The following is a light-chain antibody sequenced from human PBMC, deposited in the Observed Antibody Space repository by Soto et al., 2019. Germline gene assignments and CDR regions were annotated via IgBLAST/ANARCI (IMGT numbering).Light chain of an antibody. V-gene: IGLV6-57*02. CDR3: QSYNSSSQV. Sequence: NFMLTRPHSVSASPGKTVTISYTGNSGSIATNSVQWCQLRPGSVPTTVISEDNQGPSGVPDRFSGSIDNSSNSASLTISGLKTEDEADYYCQSYNSSSQVFGGGTKLTVL. J-gene: IGLJ3*02. CDR1: SGSIATNS. CDR2: EDN.